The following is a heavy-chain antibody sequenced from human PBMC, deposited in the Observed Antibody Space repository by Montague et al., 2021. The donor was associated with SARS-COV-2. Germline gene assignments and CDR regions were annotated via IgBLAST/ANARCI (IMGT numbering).Heavy chain of an antibody. CDR2: TYYKSKWYN. V-gene: IGHV6-1*01. Sequence: CAISGDSVSSNSATWNWVRQSPSRRLDWLGRTYYKSKWYNDYAVXXRGRVTINPDTSKNQFSLQLNSVTPEGTAIYYCTSGREGNYNVMDVWGQGTTVTVSS. J-gene: IGHJ6*02. CDR3: TSGREGNYNVMDV. CDR1: GDSVSSNSAT. D-gene: IGHD1-1*01.